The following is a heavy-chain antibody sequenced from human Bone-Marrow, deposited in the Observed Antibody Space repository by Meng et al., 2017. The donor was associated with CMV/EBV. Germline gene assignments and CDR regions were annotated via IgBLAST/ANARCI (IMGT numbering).Heavy chain of an antibody. CDR1: GYTFTSYG. Sequence: SCKASGYTFTSYGISWVRQAPGQGLEWMGWISAYNGNTNYAQKLQGRVTMTTDTSTSTAYMALRTLRSDDTAVYYCARATNWNDWFDPWGQGTLVTVSS. J-gene: IGHJ5*02. CDR3: ARATNWNDWFDP. CDR2: ISAYNGNT. D-gene: IGHD1-1*01. V-gene: IGHV1-18*01.